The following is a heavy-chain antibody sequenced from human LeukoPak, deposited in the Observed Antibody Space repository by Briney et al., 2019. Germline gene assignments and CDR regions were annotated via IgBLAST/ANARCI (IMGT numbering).Heavy chain of an antibody. CDR1: GGTFSSYA. Sequence: ASVKSSCKASGGTFSSYAISWVRHAPGQERVWMGRFIPIFGIANYAHKFQGGVTITAEKSTSTAYMELSSLRSEDTAVYYCAREGADSSGYYDNAFDIWGQGTMVTVSS. CDR2: FIPIFGIA. CDR3: AREGADSSGYYDNAFDI. D-gene: IGHD3-22*01. V-gene: IGHV1-69*04. J-gene: IGHJ3*02.